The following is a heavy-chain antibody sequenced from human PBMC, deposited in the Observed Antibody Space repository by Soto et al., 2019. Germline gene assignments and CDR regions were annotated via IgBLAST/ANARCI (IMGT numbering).Heavy chain of an antibody. J-gene: IGHJ6*02. Sequence: GASVKVSCKASGYTFTSYYMHWVRQAPGQGLEWMGIINPSGGSTSYAQKFQGRVTMTRDTSTSTVYMELSSLRSEDTAVYYCARDIVGATLYYYYGMDVWGQGTTVTVS. V-gene: IGHV1-46*01. CDR1: GYTFTSYY. D-gene: IGHD1-26*01. CDR2: INPSGGST. CDR3: ARDIVGATLYYYYGMDV.